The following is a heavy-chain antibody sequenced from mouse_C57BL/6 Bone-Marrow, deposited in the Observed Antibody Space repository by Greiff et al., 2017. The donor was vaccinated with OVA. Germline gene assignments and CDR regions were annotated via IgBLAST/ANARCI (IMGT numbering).Heavy chain of an antibody. V-gene: IGHV1-80*01. CDR3: ARSTVVAPRFAY. Sequence: QVQLKESGAELVKPGASVKISCKASGYAFSSYWMNWVKQRPGKGLEWIGQIYPGDGDTNYNGKFKGKATLTADKSSSTAYMQLSSLTSEDSAVYFCARSTVVAPRFAYWGQGTLVTVSA. CDR2: IYPGDGDT. J-gene: IGHJ3*01. D-gene: IGHD1-1*01. CDR1: GYAFSSYW.